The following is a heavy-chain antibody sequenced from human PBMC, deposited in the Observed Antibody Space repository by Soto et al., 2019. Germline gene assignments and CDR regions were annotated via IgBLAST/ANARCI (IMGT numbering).Heavy chain of an antibody. J-gene: IGHJ3*02. D-gene: IGHD2-2*01. CDR1: GYTFTGYY. V-gene: IGHV1-2*04. Sequence: QVQLVQSGAEVKKPGASVKVSCKASGYTFTGYYMHWVRQAPGQGLEWMGWINPNSGGTNYAQKFQGWVTMTGDTSISTAYMELSRLRSDDTAVYYCARVVGPTTYCSSTRCYRDDAFDIWGQGTMVTVSS. CDR2: INPNSGGT. CDR3: ARVVGPTTYCSSTRCYRDDAFDI.